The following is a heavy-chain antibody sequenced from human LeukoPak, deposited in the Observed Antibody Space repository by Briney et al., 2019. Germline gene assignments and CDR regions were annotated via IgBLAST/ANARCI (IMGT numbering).Heavy chain of an antibody. CDR3: ARSGYYDILTGYYKALAGNYYYYMDV. D-gene: IGHD3-9*01. CDR1: GGSISSGGYY. CDR2: IYHSGST. Sequence: PSETLFLTCTVSGGSISSGGYYWSWIRQPPGKGLEWIGYIYHSGSTYYNPSLKSRVTISVDRSKNQFSLKLSSVTAADTAVYYCARSGYYDILTGYYKALAGNYYYYMDVWGKGTTVTVSS. J-gene: IGHJ6*03. V-gene: IGHV4-30-2*01.